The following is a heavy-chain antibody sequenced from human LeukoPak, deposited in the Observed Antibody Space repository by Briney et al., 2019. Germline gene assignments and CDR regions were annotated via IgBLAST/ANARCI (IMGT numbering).Heavy chain of an antibody. J-gene: IGHJ6*02. D-gene: IGHD1-26*01. CDR3: AGGVYSGSYGYYYGMDV. CDR2: ISAYNGNT. V-gene: IGHV1-18*01. CDR1: GYTFTSYG. Sequence: GASVKVSCKASGYTFTSYGISWVRQAPGQGLEWMGWISAYNGNTNYAQKLQGRVTMTTDTSTSTAYMELRSLRSDDTAVYYCAGGVYSGSYGYYYGMDVWGQGTTVTVSS.